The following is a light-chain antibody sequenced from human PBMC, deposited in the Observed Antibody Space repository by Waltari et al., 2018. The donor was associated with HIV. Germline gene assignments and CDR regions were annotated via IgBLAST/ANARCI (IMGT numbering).Light chain of an antibody. CDR3: ASYAGSRPFV. Sequence: QSALTQPPSASGSPGQSVTISCAGSTSDIGTYNSVSWYQQLPGQAPKLIIYEVNKRPSGVPDRFSRSKSGNTASLTVSGLQTGDEGDYYCASYAGSRPFVFGSGTKVTVV. CDR1: TSDIGTYNS. V-gene: IGLV2-8*01. J-gene: IGLJ1*01. CDR2: EVN.